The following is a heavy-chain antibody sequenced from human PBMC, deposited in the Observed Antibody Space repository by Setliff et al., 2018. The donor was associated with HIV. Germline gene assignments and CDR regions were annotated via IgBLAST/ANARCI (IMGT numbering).Heavy chain of an antibody. CDR3: ARVGEMATIGYFYYYMDV. CDR1: GGTFSGFG. V-gene: IGHV1-69*06. Sequence: SVKVSCKASGGTFSGFGISWVRQAPGQGLEWMGGIIPLFGTANYAQNFQDRVTITADKITTTVYMELSSLRSEDTAVYYCARVGEMATIGYFYYYMDVWGEGATVTAP. CDR2: IIPLFGTA. J-gene: IGHJ6*03. D-gene: IGHD5-12*01.